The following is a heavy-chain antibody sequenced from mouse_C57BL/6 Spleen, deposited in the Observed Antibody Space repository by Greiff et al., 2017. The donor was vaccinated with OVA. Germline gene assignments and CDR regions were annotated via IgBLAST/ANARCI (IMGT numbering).Heavy chain of an antibody. Sequence: QVQLQQSGAELVRPGSSVKLSCKASGYTFTSYWMAWVKQRPGQGLEWIGNIYPSDSETYYNQKFKDKATLTVDKSSSTAYMQLSSLTSEDSAVYYCASINWDWDYWGQGTTLTVAS. CDR1: GYTFTSYW. D-gene: IGHD4-1*02. V-gene: IGHV1-61*01. CDR3: ASINWDWDY. CDR2: IYPSDSET. J-gene: IGHJ2*01.